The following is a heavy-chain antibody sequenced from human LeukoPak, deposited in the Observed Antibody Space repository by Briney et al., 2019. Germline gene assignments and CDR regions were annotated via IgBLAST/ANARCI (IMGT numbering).Heavy chain of an antibody. CDR2: IHYTGTT. CDR1: GGSINNDY. D-gene: IGHD2-2*01. CDR3: ARDIGVPAANNWFDP. J-gene: IGHJ5*02. V-gene: IGHV4-59*12. Sequence: SSETLSLTCIVSGGSINNDYWTWSRQTPGKGLGWMGDIHYTGTTKYNPSLKSRVTISIDTSKNQFSLELSSVTAADTAVYYCARDIGVPAANNWFDPWGQATPVTASS.